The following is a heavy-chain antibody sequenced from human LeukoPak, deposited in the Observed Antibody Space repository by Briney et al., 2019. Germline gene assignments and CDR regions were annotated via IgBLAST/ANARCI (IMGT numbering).Heavy chain of an antibody. Sequence: SEPLSLTCTVSGGAIRSHYWNWIRQPAGKGLEWIGRIYSSGYTNDNPFLKSRITMSVDMSKNQFSLRLNSVTAADTAVYYCARGGHSVDSWGQGMLVTVSS. D-gene: IGHD3-10*01. J-gene: IGHJ4*02. CDR1: GGAIRSHY. CDR2: IYSSGYT. CDR3: ARGGHSVDS. V-gene: IGHV4-4*07.